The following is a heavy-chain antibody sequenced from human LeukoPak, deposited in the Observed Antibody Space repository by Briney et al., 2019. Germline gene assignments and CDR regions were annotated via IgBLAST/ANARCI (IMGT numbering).Heavy chain of an antibody. CDR2: ICGSGGST. CDR3: AKDWGRYSSSWYYFDY. CDR1: GFTFSSHA. J-gene: IGHJ4*02. Sequence: PGGSLRLSCAASGFTFSSHAMSWVRQAPGKGLEWVSVICGSGGSTDYADSVKGRFTISRDNSKNTLYLQMNSLRADDTAVYYCAKDWGRYSSSWYYFDYWGQGTLVTVSS. V-gene: IGHV3-23*01. D-gene: IGHD6-13*01.